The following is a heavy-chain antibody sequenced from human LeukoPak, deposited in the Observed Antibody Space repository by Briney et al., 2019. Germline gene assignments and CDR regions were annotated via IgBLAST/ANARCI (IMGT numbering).Heavy chain of an antibody. Sequence: GGSLRLSCAASGFTFSNYWISWVRQAPGKGLEWVANIKQDGSEKYYVDSVKGRFTVSRDNAKNSLYLQMNSLRAEDTAVYYCARGPITMVRGVTMDVWGKGTTVTVSS. CDR1: GFTFSNYW. CDR2: IKQDGSEK. V-gene: IGHV3-7*04. D-gene: IGHD3-10*01. CDR3: ARGPITMVRGVTMDV. J-gene: IGHJ6*03.